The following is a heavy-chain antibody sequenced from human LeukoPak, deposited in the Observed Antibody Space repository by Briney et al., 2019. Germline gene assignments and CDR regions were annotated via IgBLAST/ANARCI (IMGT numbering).Heavy chain of an antibody. Sequence: PSETLSLTCTVSDGSVSSDTYYWSWIRQPPGKGLEYIGYIYNSGSTKYNPSLKSQVTISVDTSKNQFSLKLSSVTAADTAVYYCARDIKRGDGYNYDSWGQGTLVTISS. D-gene: IGHD5-24*01. CDR3: ARDIKRGDGYNYDS. V-gene: IGHV4-61*01. CDR1: DGSVSSDTYY. CDR2: IYNSGST. J-gene: IGHJ5*01.